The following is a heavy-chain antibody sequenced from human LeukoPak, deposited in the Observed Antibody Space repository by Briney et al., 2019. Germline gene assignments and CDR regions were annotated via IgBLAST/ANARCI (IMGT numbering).Heavy chain of an antibody. Sequence: GGSLRLSCAASGFTFSSYGMHWVRQAPGKGLEWVAFIRYDGSNKYYADSVKGRFTISRDNSKNTLYLQMNSLRAEDTAVYYCAKDFRTAAASYYWGQGTLVTVSS. D-gene: IGHD6-13*01. CDR3: AKDFRTAAASYY. V-gene: IGHV3-30*02. J-gene: IGHJ4*02. CDR1: GFTFSSYG. CDR2: IRYDGSNK.